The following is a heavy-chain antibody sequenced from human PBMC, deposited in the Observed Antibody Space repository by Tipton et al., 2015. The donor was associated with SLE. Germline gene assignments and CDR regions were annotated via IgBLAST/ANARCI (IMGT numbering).Heavy chain of an antibody. CDR3: AREEENDFWSGGDAFDI. CDR2: IYYSGST. Sequence: TLSLTCIVSDGSISSGGYYWSWIRQHPGKGLEWIGYIYYSGSTYYNPSLKSRVTISVDTSKNQFSLKLSSVTAADTAVYYCAREEENDFWSGGDAFDIWGQGTMVTVSS. J-gene: IGHJ3*02. V-gene: IGHV4-31*03. CDR1: DGSISSGGYY. D-gene: IGHD3-3*01.